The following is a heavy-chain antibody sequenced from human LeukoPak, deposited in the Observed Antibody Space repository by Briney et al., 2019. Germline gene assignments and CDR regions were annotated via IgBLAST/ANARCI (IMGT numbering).Heavy chain of an antibody. J-gene: IGHJ3*02. CDR2: INPSGGST. D-gene: IGHD1-26*01. CDR1: GYSFTSYY. CDR3: ARSSAYYNEADI. V-gene: IGHV1-46*01. Sequence: ASVKDSCKTSGYSFTSYYMHWVRQAPGQGLEWMGIINPSGGSTTYAQKFQGRLTMTSDTSTSTVYMELSSLRSEDTAVYYCARSSAYYNEADIWGQGTMVTVSS.